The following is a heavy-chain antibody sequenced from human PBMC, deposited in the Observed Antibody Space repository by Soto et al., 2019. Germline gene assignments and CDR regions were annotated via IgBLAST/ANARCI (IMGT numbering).Heavy chain of an antibody. D-gene: IGHD3-22*01. J-gene: IGHJ4*02. CDR2: INPSGGST. CDR3: ARGGLYYDSRGYFDY. Sequence: ASVKVSCKASGYTFTTYYMHWVRQAPGQGLEWMGVINPSGGSTGYAQNFQGRVTMTRDTSASTVYMELSSLRSEDTAVYYCARGGLYYDSRGYFDYWGQGTLVTVSS. V-gene: IGHV1-46*01. CDR1: GYTFTTYY.